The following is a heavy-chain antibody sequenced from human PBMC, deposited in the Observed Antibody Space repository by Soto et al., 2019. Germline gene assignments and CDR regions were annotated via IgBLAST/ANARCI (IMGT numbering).Heavy chain of an antibody. V-gene: IGHV1-2*04. CDR1: GYTFTGYY. CDR2: INPNSGGT. CDR3: AREVGRRSGWFPPRRDYGMDV. J-gene: IGHJ6*02. D-gene: IGHD6-19*01. Sequence: GASVKVSCKASGYTFTGYYMHWLRQSAGQGLEWMGWINPNSGGTNYAQKFQGWVTMTRDTSISTAYMELSRLRSDDTAVYYCAREVGRRSGWFPPRRDYGMDVWGQGTTVTVSS.